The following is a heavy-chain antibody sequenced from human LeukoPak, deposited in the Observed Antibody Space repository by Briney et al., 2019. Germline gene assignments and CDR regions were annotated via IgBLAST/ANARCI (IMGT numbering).Heavy chain of an antibody. D-gene: IGHD5-18*01. CDR1: GFTFSSYS. CDR2: ISSSSSYI. J-gene: IGHJ4*02. V-gene: IGHV3-21*01. Sequence: GGSLRLSCAASGFTFSSYSMNWVRQAPGKGLEWVSSISSSSSYIYYADSVKGRFTISRDNAKNSLYLQMNSLRAEDTSVYFCARGRRNTPMVYFFDYWGQGTLVTVSS. CDR3: ARGRRNTPMVYFFDY.